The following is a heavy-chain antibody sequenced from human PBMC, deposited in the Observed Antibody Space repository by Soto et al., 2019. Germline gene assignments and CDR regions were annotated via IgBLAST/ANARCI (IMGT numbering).Heavy chain of an antibody. CDR1: GGSISGYY. D-gene: IGHD6-13*01. CDR2: INHSGST. J-gene: IGHJ6*02. Sequence: SETLSLTCTVSGGSISGYYWSWIRQPPGKGLEWIGEINHSGSTNYNPSLKSRVTISVDPSKNQFSLKLSSVTAADTAVYYCASSGSSSWYLGFDYYYYGMDVWGQGTTVTVSS. CDR3: ASSGSSSWYLGFDYYYYGMDV. V-gene: IGHV4-34*01.